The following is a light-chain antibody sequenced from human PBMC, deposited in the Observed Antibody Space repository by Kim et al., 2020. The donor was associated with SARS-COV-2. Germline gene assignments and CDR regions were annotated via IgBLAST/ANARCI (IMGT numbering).Light chain of an antibody. J-gene: IGKJ4*01. CDR1: QSINSL. Sequence: ASVGDSSTITCRASQSINSLLAWYQQKPGKAPKLLIYDASSLESGVPSRFSGSGSGTEFTLTISSLQPDDFATYYCQQYNSYPLTFGGGTKVDIK. V-gene: IGKV1-5*01. CDR2: DAS. CDR3: QQYNSYPLT.